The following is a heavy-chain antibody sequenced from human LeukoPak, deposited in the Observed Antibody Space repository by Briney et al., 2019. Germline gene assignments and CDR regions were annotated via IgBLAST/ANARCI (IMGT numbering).Heavy chain of an antibody. J-gene: IGHJ6*02. CDR1: GFTFSSYA. V-gene: IGHV3-23*01. D-gene: IGHD2-8*01. CDR3: AKMGLGGYCTNGVCHLYYYYGMDV. Sequence: GGSPRLSCAASGFTFSSYAMSWVRQAPGKGLEWVSAISGSGGSTYYADSVKGRFTISRDNSKNTLYLQMNSLRAEDTAVYYCAKMGLGGYCTNGVCHLYYYYGMDVWGQGTTVTVSS. CDR2: ISGSGGST.